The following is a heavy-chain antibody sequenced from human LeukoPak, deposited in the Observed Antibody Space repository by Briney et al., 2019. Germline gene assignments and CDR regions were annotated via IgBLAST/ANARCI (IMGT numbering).Heavy chain of an antibody. D-gene: IGHD2-15*01. CDR2: ISTNGGGT. Sequence: GGSLRLSCAASGFTFSTYAMHWVRQTPGKGLEYVSAISTNGGGTYYANSVRGRFTISRDNSKNTLYLQMGSLRAEDMAVYYCARYCSGVSCYSGYDYWGQGTLVTVSS. J-gene: IGHJ4*02. CDR3: ARYCSGVSCYSGYDY. V-gene: IGHV3-64*01. CDR1: GFTFSTYA.